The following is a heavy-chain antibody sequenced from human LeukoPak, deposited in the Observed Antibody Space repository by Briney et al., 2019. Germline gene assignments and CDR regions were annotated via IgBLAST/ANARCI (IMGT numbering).Heavy chain of an antibody. V-gene: IGHV4-31*03. CDR3: ARGWKSCSSTSCYRAFDP. J-gene: IGHJ5*02. CDR1: GGSISSGGYY. Sequence: SETLSLTCTVSGGSISSGGYYWSWLRQHPGKGLEWIGYIYYSGSTYYNPSLKSRVTISVDTSKNQFSLKLSSVTAADTAVYYCARGWKSCSSTSCYRAFDPWGQGTLVTVSS. CDR2: IYYSGST. D-gene: IGHD2-2*02.